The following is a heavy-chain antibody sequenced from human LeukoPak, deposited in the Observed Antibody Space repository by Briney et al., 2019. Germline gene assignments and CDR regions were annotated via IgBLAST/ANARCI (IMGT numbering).Heavy chain of an antibody. Sequence: SETLSLTCTVSGGSVSSGTYYWGWIRQPPGKGLEWIGSIYYSGNTNYNPSLKSRVTISVDTSKNQFSLNLSSVTAADTAVYYCATRGYSYGYLYYFDYWGQGTLVTVSS. CDR2: IYYSGNT. V-gene: IGHV4-39*01. D-gene: IGHD5-18*01. CDR1: GGSVSSGTYY. J-gene: IGHJ4*02. CDR3: ATRGYSYGYLYYFDY.